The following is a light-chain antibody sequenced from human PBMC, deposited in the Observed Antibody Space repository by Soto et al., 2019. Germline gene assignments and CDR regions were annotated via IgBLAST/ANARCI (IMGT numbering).Light chain of an antibody. V-gene: IGLV2-14*01. CDR1: SSEVGAYNY. Sequence: QSVLTQPASVSGSPGQSITISCTGTSSEVGAYNYDSWYQQYPGEAPKVIIYDVSHRPAGASNRFSGSKSGNTASLTISGLQTQDEADYYCSSYTSATTYVFGTG. CDR2: DVS. CDR3: SSYTSATTYV. J-gene: IGLJ1*01.